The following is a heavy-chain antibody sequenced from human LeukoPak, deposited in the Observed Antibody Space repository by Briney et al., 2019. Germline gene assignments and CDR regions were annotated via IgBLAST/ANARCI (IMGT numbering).Heavy chain of an antibody. CDR3: ARWCSSTSCHNWFDP. Sequence: SETLSLTCTVSGGSISSYYWSWIRQPAGKGLEWIGRIYTSGSTNYNPSLKSRVTMSVDTSKNQFSLKLSSVTAADTAVYYCARWCSSTSCHNWFDPWGQGTLVTVSS. CDR2: IYTSGST. J-gene: IGHJ5*02. CDR1: GGSISSYY. V-gene: IGHV4-4*07. D-gene: IGHD2-2*01.